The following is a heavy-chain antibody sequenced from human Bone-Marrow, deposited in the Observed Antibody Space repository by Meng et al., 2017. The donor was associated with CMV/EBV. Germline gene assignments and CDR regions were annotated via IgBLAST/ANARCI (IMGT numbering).Heavy chain of an antibody. V-gene: IGHV3-48*03. J-gene: IGHJ6*02. Sequence: GESLKISCVASGFTFASYEMHWVRQAPGKGLEWLSYINSGGDSIYYADSVKGRLTISRDNAKNSLYLQMNSLRAEDTAVYYCAREWYYDFWRGSFFYDGLDVWGQGTTVTVSS. CDR3: AREWYYDFWRGSFFYDGLDV. CDR1: GFTFASYE. CDR2: INSGGDSI. D-gene: IGHD3-3*01.